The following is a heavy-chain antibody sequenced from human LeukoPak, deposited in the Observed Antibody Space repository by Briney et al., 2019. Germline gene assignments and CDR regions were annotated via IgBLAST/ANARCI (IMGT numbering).Heavy chain of an antibody. Sequence: SQTLSLTCTVSGGSISSGSYYWSWIRQPAGKGLEWIGRIYTSGSTNYNPSLKSRVTISVDTSKNQFSLKLSSVTAADTAVYYCVRSRFGLFDYWGQGTLVTVSS. V-gene: IGHV4-61*02. D-gene: IGHD3-10*01. J-gene: IGHJ4*02. CDR2: IYTSGST. CDR1: GGSISSGSYY. CDR3: VRSRFGLFDY.